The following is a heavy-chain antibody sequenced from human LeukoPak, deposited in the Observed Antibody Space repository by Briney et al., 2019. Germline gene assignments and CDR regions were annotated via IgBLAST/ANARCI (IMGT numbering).Heavy chain of an antibody. CDR1: GFTFSNYA. Sequence: TGGSLRLSCAASGFTFSNYAMHWVRQAPGKGLEWVSAISGSGGSTYYADSVKGRFTISRDNSKNTLYLQMNSLRAEDTAVYYCAKIRHGCRSLGLDYGGQGTLVTVSS. V-gene: IGHV3-23*01. D-gene: IGHD5-24*01. J-gene: IGHJ4*02. CDR3: AKIRHGCRSLGLDY. CDR2: ISGSGGST.